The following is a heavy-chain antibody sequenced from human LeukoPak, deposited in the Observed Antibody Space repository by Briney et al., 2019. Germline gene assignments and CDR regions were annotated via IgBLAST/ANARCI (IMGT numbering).Heavy chain of an antibody. D-gene: IGHD3-10*01. CDR1: GGSISSSNYY. CDR2: IYTSGST. J-gene: IGHJ4*02. CDR3: ARAGRGVINY. Sequence: SETLSLTCTVSGGSISSSNYYWGCIRRPPGKGLEWIGRIYTSGSTNYNPSLKSRVTISVDTSKNQFSLKLSSVTAADTAVYCCARAGRGVINYWGQGTLVTVSS. V-gene: IGHV4-39*07.